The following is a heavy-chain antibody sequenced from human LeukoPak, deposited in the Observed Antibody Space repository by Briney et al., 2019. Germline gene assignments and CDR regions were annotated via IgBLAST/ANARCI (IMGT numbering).Heavy chain of an antibody. D-gene: IGHD3-3*01. CDR3: ARAVGYDFWSGYWVDY. CDR1: GGSISSGDYY. J-gene: IGHJ4*02. CDR2: IYYSGST. V-gene: IGHV4-30-4*01. Sequence: PSQTLSLTCTVSGGSISSGDYYWSWIRQPPGKGLEWIGYIYYSGSTYYNPSLKSRVTISVDTFKNQFSLKLSSVTAADTAVYYCARAVGYDFWSGYWVDYWGQGTLVTVSS.